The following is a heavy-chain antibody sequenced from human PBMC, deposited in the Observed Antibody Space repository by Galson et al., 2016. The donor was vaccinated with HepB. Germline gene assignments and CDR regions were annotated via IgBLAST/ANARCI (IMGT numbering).Heavy chain of an antibody. CDR1: GFTFDDYS. J-gene: IGHJ6*02. CDR3: AKGGGGTDFYYYGLDV. D-gene: IGHD4-23*01. Sequence: SLRLSCAASGFTFDDYSMHWVRQAPGKGLEWVSLINWDGGRTYYADSVKGRFTISRDNNKNSLYLQMNSLGTEDTAFYYCAKGGGGTDFYYYGLDVWGQGTTVTVSS. V-gene: IGHV3-43*01. CDR2: INWDGGRT.